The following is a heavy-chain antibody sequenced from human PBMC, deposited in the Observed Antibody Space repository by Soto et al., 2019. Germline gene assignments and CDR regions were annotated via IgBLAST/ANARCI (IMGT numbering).Heavy chain of an antibody. CDR1: GFTFSNAW. Sequence: GGSLRLSCAASGFTFSNAWMNWVRQAPGKGLEWVAVIWYDGSNKYYADSVKGRFTISRDNSKNTLYLQMNSLRAEDTVVYYCARSRSSSSLDVRGPGTTVTLFS. J-gene: IGHJ6*02. CDR2: IWYDGSNK. V-gene: IGHV3-33*08. D-gene: IGHD6-6*01. CDR3: ARSRSSSSLDV.